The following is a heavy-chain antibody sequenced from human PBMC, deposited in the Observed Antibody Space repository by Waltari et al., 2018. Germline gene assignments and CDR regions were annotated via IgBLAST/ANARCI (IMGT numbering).Heavy chain of an antibody. D-gene: IGHD3-9*01. Sequence: EVQLVESGGGLVQPGGSLRLSCAASGFTFSSYAMSWVRQAPGKGLEWVSAISGSGGSTYDADSVKGRFTISRDNSKNTLYLQMNSLRAEDTAVYYCAKQQRSSYYDILTGYSHFDYWGQGTLVTVSS. V-gene: IGHV3-23*04. CDR3: AKQQRSSYYDILTGYSHFDY. CDR2: ISGSGGST. CDR1: GFTFSSYA. J-gene: IGHJ4*02.